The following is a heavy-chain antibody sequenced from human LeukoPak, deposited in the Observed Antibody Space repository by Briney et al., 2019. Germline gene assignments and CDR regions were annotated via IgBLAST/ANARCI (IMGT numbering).Heavy chain of an antibody. J-gene: IGHJ4*02. CDR1: GFTFSSYS. Sequence: GGSLRLSCAASGFTFSSYSMNWVRQAPGKGLEWVSSISSSSSYIYYADSVKGRFTISRDNAKNSLYLQMNSLRAEDTAVYYCARDANSMAPFDYSGQGTLVSVSS. CDR2: ISSSSSYI. CDR3: ARDANSMAPFDY. D-gene: IGHD2-8*01. V-gene: IGHV3-21*01.